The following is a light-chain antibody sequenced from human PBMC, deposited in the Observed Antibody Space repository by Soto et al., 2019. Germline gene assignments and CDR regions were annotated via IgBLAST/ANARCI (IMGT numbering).Light chain of an antibody. CDR2: TTS. Sequence: EIVLTQSPGTLSLSPGERATLSCTASQSVISSCLAWYQRKPGQAPRLLIHTTSIRATDIPDRFSGSGPGTDFTLTICRLEPDDFAVYYCQQCGGSPLFSFGPGTRVDI. CDR3: QQCGGSPLFS. V-gene: IGKV3-20*01. J-gene: IGKJ3*01. CDR1: QSVISSC.